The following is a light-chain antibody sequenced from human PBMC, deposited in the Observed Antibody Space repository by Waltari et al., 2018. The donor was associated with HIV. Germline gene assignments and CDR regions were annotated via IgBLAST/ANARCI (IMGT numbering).Light chain of an antibody. CDR1: SSNIGRNY. CDR3: ATCNDSLGCYA. CDR2: RNN. J-gene: IGLJ1*01. Sequence: TQPPSASGTPGQRVTISCSGSSSNIGRNYVYWYQKLPGTAPKLLIYRNNQRPSGAPHRFPGAKSVTTASLSIIGLRSEDAADYHCATCNDSLGCYAFGTETKVTV. V-gene: IGLV1-47*01.